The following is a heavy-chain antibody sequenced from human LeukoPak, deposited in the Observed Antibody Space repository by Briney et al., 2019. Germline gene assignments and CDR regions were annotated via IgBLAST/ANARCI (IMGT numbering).Heavy chain of an antibody. CDR1: GGSISSYY. J-gene: IGHJ5*02. CDR3: ARGRRVSWFDP. CDR2: IYYSGST. V-gene: IGHV4-59*01. D-gene: IGHD2-21*01. Sequence: SETLSLTCTVSGGSISSYYWSWIRQPPGKGLEWIGYIYYSGSTNYNPSLKSRVTISIDTSKNQFSLKLSSVTAADTAVYYCARGRRVSWFDPWGQGTLVTVSS.